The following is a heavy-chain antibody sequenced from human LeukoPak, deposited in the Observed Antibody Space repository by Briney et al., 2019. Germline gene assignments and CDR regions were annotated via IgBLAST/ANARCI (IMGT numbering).Heavy chain of an antibody. V-gene: IGHV3-66*04. J-gene: IGHJ4*02. D-gene: IGHD4-17*01. Sequence: GGSLRLSCVGSGFTVSSNYMDWVRQAPGKGLEWVSVIFAGGTTYYTDSVKGRCTISRDNSKNTLYLQMNSLRAEDTAVYYCARLHGSLGFPVTTVYYFDYWGQGTLVTVSS. CDR2: IFAGGTT. CDR3: ARLHGSLGFPVTTVYYFDY. CDR1: GFTVSSNY.